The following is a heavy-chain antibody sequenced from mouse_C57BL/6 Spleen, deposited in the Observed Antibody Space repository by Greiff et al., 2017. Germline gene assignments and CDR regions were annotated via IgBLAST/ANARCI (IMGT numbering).Heavy chain of an antibody. V-gene: IGHV1-72*01. CDR3: ASSPYYGSSYEFAY. CDR1: GYTFTSYW. Sequence: QVQLQQPGAELVKPGASVKLSCKASGYTFTSYWMHWVKQRPGRGLEWIGRIDPNSGGTKYNEKFKSKATLTVDKPSSTAYMQRSSLTSEDSAVYYCASSPYYGSSYEFAYWGQGTLVTVSA. CDR2: IDPNSGGT. D-gene: IGHD1-1*01. J-gene: IGHJ3*01.